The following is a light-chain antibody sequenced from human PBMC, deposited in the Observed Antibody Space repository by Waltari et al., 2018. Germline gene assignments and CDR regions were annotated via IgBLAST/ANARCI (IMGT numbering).Light chain of an antibody. CDR2: AAS. CDR3: QQADSFPPLT. Sequence: IQMTQSPSSVSASLGDRVTITCRESQDIKTWLAWYQHKPGKAPKLLVSAASSLQSGVPSRFSGSGSGTDFTLTISNLQPEDFATYYCQQADSFPPLTFGGGTKVEIK. CDR1: QDIKTW. V-gene: IGKV1-12*01. J-gene: IGKJ4*01.